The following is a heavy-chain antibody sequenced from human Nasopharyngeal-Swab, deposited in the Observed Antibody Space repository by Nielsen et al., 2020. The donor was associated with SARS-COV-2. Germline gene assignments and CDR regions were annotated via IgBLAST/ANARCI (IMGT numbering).Heavy chain of an antibody. Sequence: GESLKISCAASGFTFSDHYMDWVRQAPGKGLEWVANIKEDGSQKYYLDSVKGRFTISRDNAKNSLYLQMNSLRAEDTAIYFCARAVAGATDYWGQGTLVTVSS. CDR3: ARAVAGATDY. V-gene: IGHV3-7*03. J-gene: IGHJ4*02. CDR1: GFTFSDHY. D-gene: IGHD1-26*01. CDR2: IKEDGSQK.